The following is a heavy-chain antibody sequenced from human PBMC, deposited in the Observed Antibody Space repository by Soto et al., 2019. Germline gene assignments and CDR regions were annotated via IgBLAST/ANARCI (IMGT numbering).Heavy chain of an antibody. J-gene: IGHJ4*02. Sequence: QVQLQESGPGLVKPSQTLSLTCTVSGGSISSGGYYWSWIRQHPGKGLEWIGYIYYSGSTYYNPSLKSRVTISVDPSKNQFSLKLSSVTAADTAVYYCARGGGYDSKYYFDYWGQGTLVTVSS. CDR1: GGSISSGGYY. CDR2: IYYSGST. D-gene: IGHD5-12*01. CDR3: ARGGGYDSKYYFDY. V-gene: IGHV4-31*03.